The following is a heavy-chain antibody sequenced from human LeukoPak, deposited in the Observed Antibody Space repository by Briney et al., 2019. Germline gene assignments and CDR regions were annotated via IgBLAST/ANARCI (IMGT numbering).Heavy chain of an antibody. CDR3: ARGMHYYGSGSDYFDY. J-gene: IGHJ4*02. CDR2: IYYSGST. D-gene: IGHD3-10*01. CDR1: GGSISSGGYY. Sequence: PSETLSLTCTVSGGSISSGGYYWSWIRQHPGKGLEWIVYIYYSGSTYYNPSLKSRVTISVDTSKNQFSLKLSSVTAADTAVYYCARGMHYYGSGSDYFDYWGQGTLVTVSS. V-gene: IGHV4-31*03.